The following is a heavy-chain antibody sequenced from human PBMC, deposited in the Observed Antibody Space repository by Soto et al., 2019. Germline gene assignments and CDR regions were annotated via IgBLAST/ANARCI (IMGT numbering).Heavy chain of an antibody. CDR2: IKQDGSEK. D-gene: IGHD2-8*01. J-gene: IGHJ5*02. V-gene: IGHV3-7*03. CDR3: TRGVYGATGWFDP. Sequence: GGSLRLSCAASGFTLTSYCMTWVRQAPGKGLEWGANIKQDGSEKYYVDSVKGRFTISRDNAKNSLYLQMNSLRAEDTAVYYCTRGVYGATGWFDPWGQGTLVTVSS. CDR1: GFTLTSYC.